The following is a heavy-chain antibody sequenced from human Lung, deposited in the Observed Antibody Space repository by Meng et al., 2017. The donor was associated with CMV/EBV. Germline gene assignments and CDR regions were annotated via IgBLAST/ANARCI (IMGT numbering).Heavy chain of an antibody. V-gene: IGHV3-74*01. Sequence: GGSLRLXCAASGFTFSSYWMHWVRQAPGKGLVWVSRINSDGSSTSYADSVKGRFTISRDNAKNTLYLQMNSLRAEDTAVYYCARDLRVRGVKGGSRYYGMDVWGQGTXVTVSS. CDR1: GFTFSSYW. J-gene: IGHJ6*02. CDR3: ARDLRVRGVKGGSRYYGMDV. CDR2: INSDGSST. D-gene: IGHD3-10*01.